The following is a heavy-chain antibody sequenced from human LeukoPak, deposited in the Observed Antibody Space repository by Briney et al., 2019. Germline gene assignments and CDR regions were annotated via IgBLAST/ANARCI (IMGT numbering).Heavy chain of an antibody. Sequence: SETLSLTCTASGGSISSSSYYWGSISQPPGTGLEWIGSIYYSGSAYYNPSLKSRVTMSVDTSKNQFSLRLSSVTAADTAVYACARHPERYSYFDYWGQGTLVTVSS. CDR3: ARHPERYSYFDY. V-gene: IGHV4-39*01. CDR2: IYYSGSA. CDR1: GGSISSSSYY. J-gene: IGHJ4*02. D-gene: IGHD5-18*01.